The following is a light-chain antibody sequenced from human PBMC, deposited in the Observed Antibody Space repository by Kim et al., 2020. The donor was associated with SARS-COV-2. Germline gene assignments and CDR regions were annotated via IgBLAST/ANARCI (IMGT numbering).Light chain of an antibody. CDR1: QSISSW. J-gene: IGKJ2*01. CDR3: QQYNSYPMYT. CDR2: KAS. Sequence: DIQMTQSPSTLSAYVGDRVTITCRASQSISSWLAWYQQKPGKAPKLLIYKASTLESGAPSRFSGSGSGTEFTRTISSLQPDDFATYYCQQYNSYPMYTCGQGTKLEI. V-gene: IGKV1-5*03.